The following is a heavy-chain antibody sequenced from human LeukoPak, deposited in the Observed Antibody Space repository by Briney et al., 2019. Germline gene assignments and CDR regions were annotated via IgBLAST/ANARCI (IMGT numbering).Heavy chain of an antibody. J-gene: IGHJ2*01. V-gene: IGHV1-46*01. D-gene: IGHD3-16*02. Sequence: ASVKVSCKASGYTFTNYYIHWVRQAPGQGLEWTGVINPSGGTTNYAQKFQGRVTMTRDMSTSTVYMELNSLRAEDTAVYYCAGSDTIGYTPREWDYWDFDLWGRGTLVIVSS. CDR2: INPSGGTT. CDR3: AGSDTIGYTPREWDYWDFDL. CDR1: GYTFTNYY.